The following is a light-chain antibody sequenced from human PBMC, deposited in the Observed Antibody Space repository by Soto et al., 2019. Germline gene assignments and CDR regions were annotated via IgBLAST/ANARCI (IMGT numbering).Light chain of an antibody. V-gene: IGKV1-5*03. CDR2: TAS. CDR1: RSISNW. J-gene: IGKJ1*01. Sequence: DIQMTQSPSTLSASVGDRVTITCRASRSISNWLAWYQQKPGKAPKLLLYTASILESGVPSRFNGSGSGTEFTLTISRLQPADFASYYCQQYNTYWTFGQGTKVDI. CDR3: QQYNTYWT.